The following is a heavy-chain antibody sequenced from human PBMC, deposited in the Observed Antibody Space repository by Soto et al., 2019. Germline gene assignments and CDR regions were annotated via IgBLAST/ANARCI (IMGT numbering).Heavy chain of an antibody. D-gene: IGHD6-19*01. Sequence: VGSLRLSCAASGFTFSSYGMHWVRQAPGKGLEWVAVISYDGSDKYYADSVRGRFTISRDNSKDTLYLQMHSLRAEDTAVFFCAEGSLGPKPVAGPRGGYYYYGMNVWGQGTTVTVSS. V-gene: IGHV3-30*03. J-gene: IGHJ6*02. CDR1: GFTFSSYG. CDR3: AEGSLGPKPVAGPRGGYYYYGMNV. CDR2: ISYDGSDK.